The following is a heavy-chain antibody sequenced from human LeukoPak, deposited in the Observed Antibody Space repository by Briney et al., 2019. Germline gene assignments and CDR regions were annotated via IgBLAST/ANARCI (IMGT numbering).Heavy chain of an antibody. J-gene: IGHJ4*02. CDR1: GXTFSTFS. CDR2: ITGSSSPI. Sequence: GGSLRLSCVASGXTFSTFSMNWVRQAPGKGLEWVSYITGSSSPIYYADSVKGRLTISRDNAKNSVYLQMNNLRDEDTAVYYCTRDPEALDYWGQGTLVTVSS. CDR3: TRDPEALDY. V-gene: IGHV3-48*02.